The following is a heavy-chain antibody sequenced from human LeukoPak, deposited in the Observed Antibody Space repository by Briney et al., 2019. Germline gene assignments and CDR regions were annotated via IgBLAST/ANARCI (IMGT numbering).Heavy chain of an antibody. Sequence: ASVKVSCKASGGTFSSYAISWVRQAPGQGLEWMGRIIPIFGTANYAQKFQGRVTITTDESTSTAYMELSSLRSEDTAVYYCARDGCSSTGTRSGGSCFDLYWGPGTLVTVSS. CDR1: GGTFSSYA. CDR2: IIPIFGTA. J-gene: IGHJ4*02. CDR3: ARDGCSSTGTRSGGSCFDLY. D-gene: IGHD2-15*01. V-gene: IGHV1-69*05.